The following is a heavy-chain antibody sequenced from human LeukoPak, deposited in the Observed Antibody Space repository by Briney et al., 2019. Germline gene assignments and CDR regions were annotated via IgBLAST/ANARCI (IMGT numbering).Heavy chain of an antibody. V-gene: IGHV3-21*01. Sequence: LGGSLRLSCAASGFTFSSYSMNWVRQAPGKGLEWVSSISSSSSYIYYADSVKGRFTISRDNAKNSLYLQMNSLRAEDTAVYYCARDLPIAAAGTTGFDYWGQGTLVTVSS. D-gene: IGHD6-13*01. CDR3: ARDLPIAAAGTTGFDY. CDR2: ISSSSSYI. CDR1: GFTFSSYS. J-gene: IGHJ4*02.